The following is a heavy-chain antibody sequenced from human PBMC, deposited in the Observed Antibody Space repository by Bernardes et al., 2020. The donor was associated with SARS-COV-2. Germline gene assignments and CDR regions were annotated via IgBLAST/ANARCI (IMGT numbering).Heavy chain of an antibody. J-gene: IGHJ4*02. CDR1: GYTFPGYY. Sequence: ASVKVSCKASGYTFPGYYMHWVRQAPGQGLEWMGWINPNSGGTYYAQKFQGRVTMTRDTSISTAYMELSRLRSYDTAVYYCSRVDYGGNSPSFDYWGQGTLVNISS. CDR3: SRVDYGGNSPSFDY. V-gene: IGHV1-2*02. D-gene: IGHD4-17*01. CDR2: INPNSGGT.